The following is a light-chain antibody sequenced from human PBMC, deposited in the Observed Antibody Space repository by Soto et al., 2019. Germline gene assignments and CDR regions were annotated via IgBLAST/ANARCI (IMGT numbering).Light chain of an antibody. J-gene: IGKJ2*01. CDR3: QQCSAWPQT. CDR2: DAS. V-gene: IGKV3-11*01. CDR1: QNVNSF. Sequence: EIVLTQSPAPLSLSPGERATLSCRASQNVNSFLAWYQQKPGQAPRLLIYDASNRATGIPARFSGSGSGTDFTLTISSLEPEDFAVYYCQQCSAWPQTFGQGTKLEIK.